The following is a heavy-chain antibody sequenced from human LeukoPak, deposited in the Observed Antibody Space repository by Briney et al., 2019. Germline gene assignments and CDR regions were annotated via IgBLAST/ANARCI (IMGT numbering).Heavy chain of an antibody. CDR2: IYYSGST. CDR3: AGAPLGYCSSTSCYPNWFDP. V-gene: IGHV4-39*01. CDR1: GGSISSSSYY. Sequence: PSETLSLTCTVSGGSISSSSYYWGWIRQPQGKGLEWIGSIYYSGSTYYNPSLKSRVTISVDTSKNQFSLKLSSVTAADTAVYYCAGAPLGYCSSTSCYPNWFDPWGQGTLVTVSS. J-gene: IGHJ5*02. D-gene: IGHD2-2*01.